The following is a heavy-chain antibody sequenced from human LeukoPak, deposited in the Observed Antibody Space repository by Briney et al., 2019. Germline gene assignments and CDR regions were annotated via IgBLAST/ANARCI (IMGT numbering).Heavy chain of an antibody. Sequence: PSETLSLTCTVSGDSVSIYYWSWIRQPPGKGLEWIGYIYYRGNTNYNPSLKSRVTMAVDTSKSQISLKLSSVTAADTAVYYCARGQRRLQDYWGQGTLVTVSS. J-gene: IGHJ4*02. CDR1: GDSVSIYY. V-gene: IGHV4-59*02. CDR2: IYYRGNT. CDR3: ARGQRRLQDY.